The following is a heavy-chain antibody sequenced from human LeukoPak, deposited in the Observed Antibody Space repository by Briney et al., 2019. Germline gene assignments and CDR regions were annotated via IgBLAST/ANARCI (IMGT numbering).Heavy chain of an antibody. D-gene: IGHD5-12*01. V-gene: IGHV3-48*04. Sequence: PGGSLRLSCAASGFTSIDHSMNWVRQAPGKGLEWISYVGISSSNTKYADSVKGRFAISGDSAKNSVFLQMTSLRVEDTAVYYCARDHRYAFDNWGQGTLVTVSS. CDR2: VGISSSNT. CDR3: ARDHRYAFDN. J-gene: IGHJ4*02. CDR1: GFTSIDHS.